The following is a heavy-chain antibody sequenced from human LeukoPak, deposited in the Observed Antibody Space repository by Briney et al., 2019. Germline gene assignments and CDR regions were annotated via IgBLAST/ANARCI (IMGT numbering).Heavy chain of an antibody. CDR3: ARVSLPGYCSGGSCPNWFDP. D-gene: IGHD2-15*01. CDR1: GYTFTSYA. V-gene: IGHV1-3*01. CDR2: INAGNGNT. Sequence: GASVKVSCKASGYTFTSYAMHWVRQAPGQRLEWTGWINAGNGNTKYSQKFQGRVTITRDTSASTAYMELSSLRSEDTAVYYCARVSLPGYCSGGSCPNWFDPWGQGTLVTVSS. J-gene: IGHJ5*02.